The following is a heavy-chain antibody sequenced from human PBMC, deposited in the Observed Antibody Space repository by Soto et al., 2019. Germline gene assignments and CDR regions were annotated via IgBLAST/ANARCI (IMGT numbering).Heavy chain of an antibody. J-gene: IGHJ4*02. CDR3: ARESEDLTSNFDY. CDR1: GFTFSTYA. V-gene: IGHV3-21*06. CDR2: ISSTTNYI. Sequence: EVQLLESGGDLIQPGGSLRLSCAASGFTFSTYAMTWVRQAPGKGLEWVSIISSTTNYIYYGDSMKGRFTISRDNAKNSLYLEMNSLRAEDTAVYYCARESEDLTSNFDYWGQGTLVTVSS.